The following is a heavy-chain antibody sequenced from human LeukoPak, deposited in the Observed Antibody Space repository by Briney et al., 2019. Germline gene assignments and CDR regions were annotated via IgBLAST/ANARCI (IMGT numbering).Heavy chain of an antibody. V-gene: IGHV1-69*13. CDR1: GGTFSSYA. CDR2: IIPIFGTA. Sequence: SVKVSCEASGGTFSSYAISWVRQAPGQGLEWMGGIIPIFGTANYAQKFQGRVTITADESTSTAYMELSSLRSEDTAVYYCARGRNGMGAAFDIWGQGTMVTVSS. CDR3: ARGRNGMGAAFDI. D-gene: IGHD3-16*01. J-gene: IGHJ3*02.